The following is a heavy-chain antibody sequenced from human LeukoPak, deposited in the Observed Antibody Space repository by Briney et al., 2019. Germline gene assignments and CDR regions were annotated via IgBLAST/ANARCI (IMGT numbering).Heavy chain of an antibody. D-gene: IGHD3-22*01. Sequence: GGSLRLSCAASGFTFSSHWMHWVRQGPGKGLVWVSRINSDGSRTIYADSVKGRFTIFRDSAKNTLYLQMNSLRAEDTAVYYCAREVGDYYDSSGSFGYWGQGTLVTVSS. V-gene: IGHV3-74*01. CDR3: AREVGDYYDSSGSFGY. CDR2: INSDGSRT. CDR1: GFTFSSHW. J-gene: IGHJ4*02.